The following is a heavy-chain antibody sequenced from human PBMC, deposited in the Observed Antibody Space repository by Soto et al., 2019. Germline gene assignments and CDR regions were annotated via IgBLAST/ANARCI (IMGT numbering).Heavy chain of an antibody. J-gene: IGHJ5*02. CDR3: ARGAYGSESA. CDR1: GGTFSSYA. Sequence: SVKVSCKASGGTFSSYAISWVRQAPGQGLEWMGGIIPNLGTANYAQNFQDRVTMTADASTSTAYMELRSLRSDDTAVYYCARGAYGSESAWGQGTLVTVSS. D-gene: IGHD3-10*01. V-gene: IGHV1-69*13. CDR2: IIPNLGTA.